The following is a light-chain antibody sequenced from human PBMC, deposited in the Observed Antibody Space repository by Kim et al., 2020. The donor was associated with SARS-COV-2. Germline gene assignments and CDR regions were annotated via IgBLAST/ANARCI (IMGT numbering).Light chain of an antibody. V-gene: IGKV3-15*01. CDR3: HQYNDWLLT. CDR1: QSGSSD. J-gene: IGKJ4*01. Sequence: VFPRERATLAGRASQSGSSDVGWYQQKPGQAPRLLIDDASTRATCFPARCSGSGYGTEFTLTINSLQSEDFAVYYCHQYNDWLLTFGGGTKVDIK. CDR2: DAS.